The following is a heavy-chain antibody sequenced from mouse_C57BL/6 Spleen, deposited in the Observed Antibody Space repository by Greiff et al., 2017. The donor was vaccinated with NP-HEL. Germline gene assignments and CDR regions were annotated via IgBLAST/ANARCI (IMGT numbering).Heavy chain of an antibody. D-gene: IGHD2-4*01. CDR1: GYAFSSYW. CDR3: ARRDDYDAGYYFDY. CDR2: IYPGDGDT. V-gene: IGHV1-80*01. Sequence: QVQLKESGAELVKPGASVKISCKASGYAFSSYWMNWVKQRPGKGLEWIGQIYPGDGDTNYNGKFKGKATLTADKSSSTAYMQLSSLTSEDSAVYFCARRDDYDAGYYFDYWGQGTTLTVSS. J-gene: IGHJ2*01.